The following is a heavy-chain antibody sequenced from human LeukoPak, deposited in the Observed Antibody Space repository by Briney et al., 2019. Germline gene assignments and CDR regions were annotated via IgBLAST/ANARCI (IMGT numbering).Heavy chain of an antibody. CDR2: IYYSGST. CDR1: GGSISGYY. Sequence: SETLSLTCAVSGGSISGYYWSWIRQPPGKGLEWIGYIYYSGSTNYNPSLKSRVTISVDTSKNQFSLKLSSVTAADTAVYYCARQTPDYGDYVDSLDLDPWGQGTLVTVSS. V-gene: IGHV4-59*08. CDR3: ARQTPDYGDYVDSLDLDP. D-gene: IGHD4-17*01. J-gene: IGHJ5*02.